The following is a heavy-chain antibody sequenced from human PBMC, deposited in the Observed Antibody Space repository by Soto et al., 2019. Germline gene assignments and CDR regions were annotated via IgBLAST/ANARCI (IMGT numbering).Heavy chain of an antibody. V-gene: IGHV3-74*01. D-gene: IGHD5-12*01. CDR3: ATDPGYFAFDI. CDR2: INSDGSST. J-gene: IGHJ3*02. CDR1: GFTFSSYW. Sequence: GGSLRLSCAASGFTFSSYWMHWVRQAPGKGLVWVSRINSDGSSTSYADSVKGRFTISRDNAKNTLYLQMNSLRAEDTAVYYCATDPGYFAFDIWGQGTMVTVSS.